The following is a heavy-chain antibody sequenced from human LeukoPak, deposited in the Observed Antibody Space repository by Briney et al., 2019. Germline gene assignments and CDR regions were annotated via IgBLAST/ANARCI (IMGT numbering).Heavy chain of an antibody. CDR2: INHSGST. D-gene: IGHD3-9*01. J-gene: IGHJ4*02. CDR3: ARGPAGYFDWLYSYYFDY. CDR1: GGSFSGYY. Sequence: SETLSLTCAVYGGSFSGYYWSWIRQPPGKGLEWIGEINHSGSTNYNPSLKSRVTISVDTSKNQFSLKLSSVTAADTAVYYCARGPAGYFDWLYSYYFDYWGQGTLVTVSS. V-gene: IGHV4-34*01.